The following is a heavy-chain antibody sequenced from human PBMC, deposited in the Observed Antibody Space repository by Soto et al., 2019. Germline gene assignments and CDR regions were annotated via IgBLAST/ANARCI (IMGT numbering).Heavy chain of an antibody. D-gene: IGHD6-6*01. CDR1: GFIFSNYA. Sequence: QVQLVESGGGVVQPGRSLRLSCAASGFIFSNYAMHWVRQAPGKGLEWVAIIYYDVSNKDYTDSVKGRFTISRDNSKNTLYLQMNSLRAEDTAVYHCARDRYSSSPGGRLDQWGQGTLVTVSS. V-gene: IGHV3-30*04. CDR3: ARDRYSSSPGGRLDQ. CDR2: IYYDVSNK. J-gene: IGHJ4*02.